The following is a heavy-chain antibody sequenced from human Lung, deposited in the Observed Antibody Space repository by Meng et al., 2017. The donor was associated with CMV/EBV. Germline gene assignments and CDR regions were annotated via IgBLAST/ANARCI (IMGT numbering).Heavy chain of an antibody. CDR3: ARDLVGYDAFDV. Sequence: SXXVSXXASGYTFITYYIHWVRQAPGQGLEWMGRNNPDGGTTTYSQKFQGGVTLTSDTSTNTVYMELSRLRSEDTAVYYCARDLVGYDAFDVWGQGTMVTVSS. D-gene: IGHD3-22*01. CDR2: NNPDGGTT. CDR1: GYTFITYY. V-gene: IGHV1-46*01. J-gene: IGHJ3*01.